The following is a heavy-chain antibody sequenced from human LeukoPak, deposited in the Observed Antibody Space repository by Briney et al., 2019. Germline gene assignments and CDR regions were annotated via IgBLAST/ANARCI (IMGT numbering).Heavy chain of an antibody. Sequence: GSLRLSCAASGFTFSSYAMHWVRQAPGKGLEWVAVISYDGSNKYYADSVKGRFTISRDNSKNTLYLQMNSLRAEDTAVYYCARGGDYYRFDPWGQGTLVTVSS. CDR3: ARGGDYYRFDP. V-gene: IGHV3-30*04. CDR1: GFTFSSYA. CDR2: ISYDGSNK. D-gene: IGHD4-17*01. J-gene: IGHJ5*02.